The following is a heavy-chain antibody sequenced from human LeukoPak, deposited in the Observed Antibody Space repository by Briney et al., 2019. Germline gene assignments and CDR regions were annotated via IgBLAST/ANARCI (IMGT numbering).Heavy chain of an antibody. J-gene: IGHJ4*02. Sequence: GGSLGLSCAASGFSFASYSMSWVRQAPGKGLQWVSAISDSGGNVDYADSVRGRFTIFRDNSKNTLYLQMNSLRVDDTAVYYCAPLNWYSPGGYWGQGTLVTVSS. CDR3: APLNWYSPGGY. D-gene: IGHD2-21*01. CDR2: ISDSGGNV. CDR1: GFSFASYS. V-gene: IGHV3-23*01.